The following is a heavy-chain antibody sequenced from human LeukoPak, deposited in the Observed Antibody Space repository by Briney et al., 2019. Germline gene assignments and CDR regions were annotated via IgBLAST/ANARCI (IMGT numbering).Heavy chain of an antibody. CDR1: GYTFTSYG. CDR3: ASVVVVAATGYYYGMDV. J-gene: IGHJ6*02. D-gene: IGHD2-15*01. CDR2: ISAYNGNT. V-gene: IGHV1-18*01. Sequence: ASVKVSCKASGYTFTSYGISWVRQAPGQGLEWMGWISAYNGNTNYAQKFQGRVTITADKSTSTAYMELSSLRSEDTAVYYCASVVVVAATGYYYGMDVWGQGTTVTVSS.